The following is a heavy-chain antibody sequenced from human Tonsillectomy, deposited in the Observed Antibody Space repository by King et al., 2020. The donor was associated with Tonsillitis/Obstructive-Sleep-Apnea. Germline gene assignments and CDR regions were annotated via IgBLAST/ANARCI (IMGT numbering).Heavy chain of an antibody. CDR2: ISGSGGTT. Sequence: VQLVESGGGLVQPGGSLRLSCAASGFTFSSYAMSWVRQAPGKGLEWVSAISGSGGTTYYADSVKGRFTISRDNSKNTLYLKMNSLRAEDNAVYYCASQPCIAVTGPFDYLGQGTLLTVFS. J-gene: IGHJ4*02. V-gene: IGHV3-23*04. D-gene: IGHD6-19*01. CDR3: ASQPCIAVTGPFDY. CDR1: GFTFSSYA.